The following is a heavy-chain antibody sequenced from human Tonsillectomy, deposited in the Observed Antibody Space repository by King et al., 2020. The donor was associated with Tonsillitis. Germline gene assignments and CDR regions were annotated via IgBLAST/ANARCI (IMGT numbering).Heavy chain of an antibody. D-gene: IGHD1-26*01. CDR2: IYHSGYT. J-gene: IGHJ4*02. CDR3: AGGSGGRFDY. CDR1: GYSISSAYF. V-gene: IGHV4-38-2*01. Sequence: QLQESGPGLVKPSETLSLTCAVSGYSISSAYFWGWIRQPPGKGLEWLGSIYHSGYTYYNPSLKSRITISVDTSKNPFSLRLSSVTAADTAVYYCAGGSGGRFDYWGQATLVTVSS.